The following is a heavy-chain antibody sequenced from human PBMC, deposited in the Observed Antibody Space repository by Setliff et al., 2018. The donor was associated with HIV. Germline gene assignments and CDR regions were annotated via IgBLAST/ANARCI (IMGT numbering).Heavy chain of an antibody. CDR3: ARHFDQLLYRGFDY. CDR1: GFSIPTYW. Sequence: AGESLKISCKGSGFSIPTYWIGWVRQMPGKGLEWMGIIYPGDSETTYSPSFQGQVTISADKSISTAYLQWSSLKASDTAMYYCARHFDQLLYRGFDYWGQGTLVTVSS. J-gene: IGHJ4*02. V-gene: IGHV5-51*01. CDR2: IYPGDSET. D-gene: IGHD2-2*02.